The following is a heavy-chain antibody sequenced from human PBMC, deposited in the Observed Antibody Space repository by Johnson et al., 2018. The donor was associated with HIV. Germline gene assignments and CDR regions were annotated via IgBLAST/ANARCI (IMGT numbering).Heavy chain of an antibody. V-gene: IGHV3-30*14. CDR3: ARDFESAAGI. Sequence: QVQLVESGGGVVRPGGSLRLSCAASGFTVSSNYMSWVRQAPGKGLEWVAVISYDGSNKYYADSVKGRFTISRDNSKNTLYLQMNSLRAEDTAVYYCARDFESAAGIWGQGTMVTVSS. J-gene: IGHJ3*02. D-gene: IGHD6-13*01. CDR1: GFTVSSNY. CDR2: ISYDGSNK.